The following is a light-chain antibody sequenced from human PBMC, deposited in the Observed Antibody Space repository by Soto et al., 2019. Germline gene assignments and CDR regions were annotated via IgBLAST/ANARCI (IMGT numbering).Light chain of an antibody. J-gene: IGKJ3*01. Sequence: EIVLTQSPGTLPLSPGERATLSCRASQSVSSNNLAWYQQRPGQAPRVVIYGASTRATGIPERFSGSGSGTDFTLTISRLEPEDFAVYYCQQYGRSPFTFGHGTKVDIK. CDR2: GAS. V-gene: IGKV3-20*01. CDR1: QSVSSNN. CDR3: QQYGRSPFT.